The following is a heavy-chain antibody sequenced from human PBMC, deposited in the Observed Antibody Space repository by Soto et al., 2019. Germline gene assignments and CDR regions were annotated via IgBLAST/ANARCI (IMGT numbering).Heavy chain of an antibody. Sequence: ASVKVSCKASGYTFTGYYMHWVRQAPGQGLEWMGWINANNGSTNYAQKLQGRVAMTTDTSTSTAYMELRSLRSDDTAVYYCARDRETAVAGTDSWGQGTLVTVSS. CDR2: INANNGST. CDR1: GYTFTGYY. D-gene: IGHD6-19*01. J-gene: IGHJ4*02. CDR3: ARDRETAVAGTDS. V-gene: IGHV1-18*04.